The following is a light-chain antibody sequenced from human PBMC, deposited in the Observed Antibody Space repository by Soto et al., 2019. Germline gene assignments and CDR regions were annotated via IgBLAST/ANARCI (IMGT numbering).Light chain of an antibody. Sequence: EIVLTQSPVTLSLSPGETATLSCRASQSLTSSYLAWYQQRPGQAPSLLIYGVSSRATGIPDRFSGSGSGTDFTLTITRLEPEDFAVYYCQHYGYSLWTFGQGTKVDIK. CDR3: QHYGYSLWT. J-gene: IGKJ1*01. CDR1: QSLTSSY. CDR2: GVS. V-gene: IGKV3-20*01.